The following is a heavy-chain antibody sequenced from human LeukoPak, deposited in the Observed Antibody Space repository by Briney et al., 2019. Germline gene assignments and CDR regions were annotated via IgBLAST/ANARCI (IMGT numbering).Heavy chain of an antibody. D-gene: IGHD3-3*01. V-gene: IGHV4-4*07. CDR2: IYTSGST. J-gene: IGHJ3*02. CDR1: GGSTSSYY. CDR3: ARAVTIFGVVRVDAFDI. Sequence: SETLSLTCTVSGGSTSSYYWSWIRQPAGKGLEWIGRIYTSGSTNYNPSLKSRVTMSVDTSKNQFSLKLSSVTAADTAVYYCARAVTIFGVVRVDAFDIWGQGTMVTVSS.